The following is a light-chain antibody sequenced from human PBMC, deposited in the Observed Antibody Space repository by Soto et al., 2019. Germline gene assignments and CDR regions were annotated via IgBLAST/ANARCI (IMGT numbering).Light chain of an antibody. CDR1: SSDIGGYIY. J-gene: IGLJ1*01. CDR3: CSYVGSSSYV. CDR2: TVT. Sequence: QSALTQPRSVSGAPGQSVTISCTLTSSDIGGYIYVSCYQQHPGKAPKLMIYTVTKRPSGVPDRFSGSKSDNTASLTISGLQADDEADYYCCSYVGSSSYVFGAGTKVTVL. V-gene: IGLV2-11*01.